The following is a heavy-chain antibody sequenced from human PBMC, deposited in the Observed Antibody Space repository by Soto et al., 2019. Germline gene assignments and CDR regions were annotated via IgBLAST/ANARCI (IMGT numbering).Heavy chain of an antibody. CDR3: ARETTIFGVVNWFDP. CDR1: GGSISSGDYY. CDR2: IYYSGST. V-gene: IGHV4-30-4*01. J-gene: IGHJ5*02. D-gene: IGHD3-3*01. Sequence: SETLSLTCTVSGGSISSGDYYWSWIRQPPGKGLEWIGYIYYSGSTYYNPSLKSRVTISVDTSKNQFSLKLSSVTAADTAVYCCARETTIFGVVNWFDPWGQGTLVTVSS.